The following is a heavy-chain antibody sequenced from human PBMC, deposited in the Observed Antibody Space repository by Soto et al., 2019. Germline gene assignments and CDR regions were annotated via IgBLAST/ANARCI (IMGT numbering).Heavy chain of an antibody. D-gene: IGHD2-2*01. CDR3: ARDLDQNLYYYYGMDV. CDR2: IVGSGGRT. CDR1: GFTFSSYA. Sequence: GGSLRLSCVASGFTFSSYAMSWVRQAPGKGLEWVSSIVGSGGRTYYADSVQGRFTISRDNSKNTLCLQMNSLRAEDTAVYYCARDLDQNLYYYYGMDVWGQGTTVTVSS. V-gene: IGHV3-23*01. J-gene: IGHJ6*02.